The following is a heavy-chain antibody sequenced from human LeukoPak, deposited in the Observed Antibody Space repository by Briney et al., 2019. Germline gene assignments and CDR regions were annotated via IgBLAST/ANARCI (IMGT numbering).Heavy chain of an antibody. V-gene: IGHV4-61*02. CDR3: ARGPRWLQPGGFDY. Sequence: SETLSLTCTVYGGSISSGSYYWSWIRQPAGKGLEWIGRIYTSGSTNYNPSLKSRVTISVDTSKNQFSLKLSSVTAADTAVYYCARGPRWLQPGGFDYWGQGTLVTVSS. J-gene: IGHJ4*02. CDR1: GGSISSGSYY. CDR2: IYTSGST. D-gene: IGHD5-24*01.